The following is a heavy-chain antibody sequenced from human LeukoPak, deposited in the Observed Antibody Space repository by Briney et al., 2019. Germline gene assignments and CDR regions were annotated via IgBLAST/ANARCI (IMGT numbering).Heavy chain of an antibody. J-gene: IGHJ6*03. CDR2: MNPNSGNT. V-gene: IGHV1-8*01. Sequence: GASVKVSCKASGYTFTSYDINWVRQATGQGLEWMGWMNPNSGNTGYAQKFQGRVTMTRNTSISTAYMELSSLRSEDTAVYYCARVPDYYDSGYYYYYMDVWGKGTTVTVSS. CDR3: ARVPDYYDSGYYYYYMDV. D-gene: IGHD3-22*01. CDR1: GYTFTSYD.